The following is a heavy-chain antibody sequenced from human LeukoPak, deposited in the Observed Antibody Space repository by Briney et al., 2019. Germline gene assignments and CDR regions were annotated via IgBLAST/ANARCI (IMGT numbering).Heavy chain of an antibody. CDR3: AIENLDNSGPGSGSPAFDI. Sequence: GRSLRLSCAASGFSFNTYGMHWVRQAPGKGLEWVAIVWYDGTNIYYADSVKGRFTISRDNSENTMYLQMNSLRVEDTAVYYCAIENLDNSGPGSGSPAFDIWGQGTMVTVSS. CDR1: GFSFNTYG. J-gene: IGHJ3*02. D-gene: IGHD3-22*01. V-gene: IGHV3-33*01. CDR2: VWYDGTNI.